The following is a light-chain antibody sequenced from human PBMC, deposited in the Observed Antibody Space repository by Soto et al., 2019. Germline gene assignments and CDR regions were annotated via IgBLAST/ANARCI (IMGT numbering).Light chain of an antibody. CDR1: SSNIGSNY. Sequence: QSVLTQPPSESGTPGQRVTISCSGSSSNIGSNYVYWYQQLPGTAPKLLIYKNNQRPSGVPDRFSGSKSGTSASLAISGLRSEDEADYYCAAWDDSLTSLFGGGTKLTVL. CDR3: AAWDDSLTSL. CDR2: KNN. V-gene: IGLV1-47*01. J-gene: IGLJ2*01.